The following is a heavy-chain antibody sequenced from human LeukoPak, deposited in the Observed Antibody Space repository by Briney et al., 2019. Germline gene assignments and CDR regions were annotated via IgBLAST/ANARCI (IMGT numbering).Heavy chain of an antibody. CDR1: GGYVSSSL. D-gene: IGHD4-17*01. Sequence: PSETPSLTCTVSGGYVSSSLWTWIRQAPGKGLDLIGFTYDGGRGNYKPSLRGRVDISLDTSNNRYSLRLTPVTAADTGVYYCARLWRPHDYDNWFDHWGQGILVTVSS. J-gene: IGHJ5*02. V-gene: IGHV4-59*02. CDR3: ARLWRPHDYDNWFDH. CDR2: TYDGGRG.